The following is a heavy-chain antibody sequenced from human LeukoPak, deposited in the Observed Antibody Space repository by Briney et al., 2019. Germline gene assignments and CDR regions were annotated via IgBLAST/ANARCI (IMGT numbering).Heavy chain of an antibody. CDR1: GGSFSTFY. CDR2: ISYTGST. V-gene: IGHV4-59*08. D-gene: IGHD2-21*01. J-gene: IGHJ4*02. Sequence: PSETLSLTCTVSGGSFSTFYWSWIRQPPGKGLEWIGYISYTGSTNYNPSLKSRVTISVDTSKNQFSLKVTSVTAAVTAVYYCARAIGIYSSSDYWGQGTLVTVSS. CDR3: ARAIGIYSSSDY.